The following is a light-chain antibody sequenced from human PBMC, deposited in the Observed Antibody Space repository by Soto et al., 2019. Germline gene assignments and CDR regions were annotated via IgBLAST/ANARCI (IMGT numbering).Light chain of an antibody. CDR2: KAS. J-gene: IGKJ3*01. V-gene: IGKV1-5*03. CDR1: QTISSW. Sequence: IQMTQSPSTLSGSVGDRVTITCRASQTISSWLAWYQQKPGKAPKLLIYKASTLKSGVPSRFSGSGSGTDFTLTISCLQSEDFATYYCQQYYSYPSFGPGTKVDIK. CDR3: QQYYSYPS.